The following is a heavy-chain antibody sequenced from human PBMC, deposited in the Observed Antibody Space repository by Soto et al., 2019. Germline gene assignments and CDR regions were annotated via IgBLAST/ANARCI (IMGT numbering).Heavy chain of an antibody. CDR3: ARGGFLWFGDPRGMDV. Sequence: QVQLQESGPGLVKPSETLSLTCTVSGGSISSYYWSWIRQPPGKGLEWIGYIYYSGSTNYNPSLKSRVTISINTSKNQFSLKLSSVTAADTAVYYCARGGFLWFGDPRGMDVWGQGTTVTVSS. CDR2: IYYSGST. V-gene: IGHV4-59*01. J-gene: IGHJ6*02. D-gene: IGHD3-10*01. CDR1: GGSISSYY.